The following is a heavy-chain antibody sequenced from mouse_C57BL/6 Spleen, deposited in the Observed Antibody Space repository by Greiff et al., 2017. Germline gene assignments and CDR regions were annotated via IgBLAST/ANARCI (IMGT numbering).Heavy chain of an antibody. CDR2: IDPSDSYT. V-gene: IGHV1-69*01. D-gene: IGHD1-1*02. J-gene: IGHJ1*03. Sequence: QVQLQQPGAELVMPGASVKLSCKASGYTFTSYWMHWVKQRPGQGLEWIGEIDPSDSYTNYNQKFKGKSTLTVDKSSSTAYMQLSSLTSEDSAVYYCARWWTGYVDVWGTGTTVTVSS. CDR3: ARWWTGYVDV. CDR1: GYTFTSYW.